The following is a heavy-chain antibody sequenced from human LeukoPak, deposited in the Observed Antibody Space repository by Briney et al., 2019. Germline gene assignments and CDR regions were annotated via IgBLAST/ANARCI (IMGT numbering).Heavy chain of an antibody. D-gene: IGHD5-24*01. J-gene: IGHJ5*02. CDR2: IDHSGST. V-gene: IGHV4-34*01. CDR3: ARDGGDGYNYQSEFNWFDP. Sequence: SETLSLTCAVYGGSFSGYYWSWIRQPPGKGLEWIGEIDHSGSTNYNPSLKSRVTISVDTSKNQFSLKLSSVPAADTAVYYCARDGGDGYNYQSEFNWFDPWGQGTLVTVSS. CDR1: GGSFSGYY.